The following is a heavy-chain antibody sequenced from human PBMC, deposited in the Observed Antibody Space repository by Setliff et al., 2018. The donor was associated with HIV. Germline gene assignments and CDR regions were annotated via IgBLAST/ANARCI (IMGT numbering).Heavy chain of an antibody. CDR2: IKQDGSEK. D-gene: IGHD6-19*01. Sequence: GGSLRLSCAASGFNFSSHTMNWIRQAPGKGLEWVANIKQDGSEKYYVDSVKGRFTISRDNAKNSLYLQMNSLRGDDTAMYYCAKEVWIAVASTPDAFEIWGQGTMVTVS. CDR3: AKEVWIAVASTPDAFEI. CDR1: GFNFSSHT. J-gene: IGHJ3*02. V-gene: IGHV3-7*04.